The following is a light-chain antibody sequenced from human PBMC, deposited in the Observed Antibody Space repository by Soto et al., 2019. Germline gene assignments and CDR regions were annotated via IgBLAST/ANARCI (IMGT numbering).Light chain of an antibody. J-gene: IGKJ1*01. Sequence: EIVLTQSPGTPSLSPGARATISSRPSHTESRHYLACYQKKPRQAPRLLIYAAYTRATAIPHRYSGRGPVTDFTLSISRLEAEDFAVYYCQLYVTSPKPFGQGTKVDIK. CDR2: AAY. CDR1: HTESRHY. CDR3: QLYVTSPKP. V-gene: IGKV3-20*01.